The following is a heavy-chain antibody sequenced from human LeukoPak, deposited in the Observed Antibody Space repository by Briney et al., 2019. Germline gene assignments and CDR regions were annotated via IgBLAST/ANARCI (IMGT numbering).Heavy chain of an antibody. J-gene: IGHJ4*02. Sequence: ASVKVSCKASGHKFTDYYLHWVRQAAGQGLEWMGWIHPGTGDPNYAQKFQGRVTVTRDTSISTVYMELIRLRSDDTAVYYCASYAAGYNWLKVWGQGTLVTVSS. CDR1: GHKFTDYY. CDR3: ASYAAGYNWLKV. V-gene: IGHV1-2*02. D-gene: IGHD1-1*01. CDR2: IHPGTGDP.